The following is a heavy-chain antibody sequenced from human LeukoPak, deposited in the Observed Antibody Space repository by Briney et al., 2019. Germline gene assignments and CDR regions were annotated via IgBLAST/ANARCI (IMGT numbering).Heavy chain of an antibody. CDR2: IYYSGST. Sequence: SETLSLTCTVSGGSISTYYWSWIRQTPGKGLEWIGYIYYSGSTNYNPSLKSRVTISVDTSKNQFSLKLSSVTAADTAVYYCARGVSSGYYAWFDPWGQGTLVTVSS. V-gene: IGHV4-59*01. J-gene: IGHJ5*02. CDR1: GGSISTYY. D-gene: IGHD3-22*01. CDR3: ARGVSSGYYAWFDP.